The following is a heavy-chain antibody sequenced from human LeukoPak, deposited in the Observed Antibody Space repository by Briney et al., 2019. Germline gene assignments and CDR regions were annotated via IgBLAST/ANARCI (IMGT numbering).Heavy chain of an antibody. J-gene: IGHJ4*02. D-gene: IGHD6-13*01. V-gene: IGHV3-30*02. Sequence: GGSLRLSCAASGINFRSSGMHWVRQAPGKGLEWVTFIQNDGSDKSYAASVKGRFTISRDNSKNTVYLHMNSLRADDTALYYCARESGRAAAGRFDYWGQGTLVTVSS. CDR3: ARESGRAAAGRFDY. CDR1: GINFRSSG. CDR2: IQNDGSDK.